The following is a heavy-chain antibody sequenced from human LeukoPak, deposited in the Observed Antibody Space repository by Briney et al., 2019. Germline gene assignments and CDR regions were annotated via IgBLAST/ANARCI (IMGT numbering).Heavy chain of an antibody. D-gene: IGHD1-1*01. CDR1: GFTFSGSA. V-gene: IGHV3-73*01. CDR2: IGNKVSNYAT. Sequence: GGSLKLSCAASGFTFSGSAMHWVRQASGKGLEWVGHIGNKVSNYATEYAPSLRGRFTISRDDSKDTAYLQVDSLKTEDTAAYYCAGNYNSWTGLNYWGQGTLVTVSS. J-gene: IGHJ4*02. CDR3: AGNYNSWTGLNY.